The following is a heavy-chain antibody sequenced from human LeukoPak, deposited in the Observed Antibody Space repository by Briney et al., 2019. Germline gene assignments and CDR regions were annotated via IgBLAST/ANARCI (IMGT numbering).Heavy chain of an antibody. D-gene: IGHD3-3*01. CDR2: VYYTGST. CDR3: ARYMRDSGTYDFDY. J-gene: IGHJ4*02. CDR1: GASISGYY. V-gene: IGHV4-59*13. Sequence: SESLSLTCSVSGASISGYYWSWIRQTPGKGLEWIGYVYYTGSTNYNPSLQSRVTITVDTSNNQFSLNLRFVTAADTAVYYCARYMRDSGTYDFDYWGQGTLVTVSS.